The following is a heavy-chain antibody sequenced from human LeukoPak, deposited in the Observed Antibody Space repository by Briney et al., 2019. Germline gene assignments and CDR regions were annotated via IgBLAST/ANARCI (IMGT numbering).Heavy chain of an antibody. Sequence: GRSVRLSCPASGFTFSSFWLSWVRQAGTKGLEWEAYRKYDGSDKRYVDSVKGGFTVSRDNPNSSLYLQMTRLRAEDTAVYYCAKGGGSFDSWGQGTLVTVSS. D-gene: IGHD1-26*01. V-gene: IGHV3-7*01. CDR3: AKGGGSFDS. CDR1: GFTFSSFW. CDR2: RKYDGSDK. J-gene: IGHJ4*02.